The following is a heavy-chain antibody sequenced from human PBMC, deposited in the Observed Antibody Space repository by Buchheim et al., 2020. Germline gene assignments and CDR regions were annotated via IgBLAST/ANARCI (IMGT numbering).Heavy chain of an antibody. CDR3: AKDSTTVAGGIMDV. J-gene: IGHJ6*02. D-gene: IGHD6-19*01. Sequence: QVQLVESGGGVVQPGRSLRLSCSASGFTFTNYGMHWVRQAPGKGLEWVAATSNDEIKKLYADSVKGRLTISRDNSKNTLYPQMNSLRVEDTAVYYCAKDSTTVAGGIMDVWGQGTT. V-gene: IGHV3-30*18. CDR2: TSNDEIKK. CDR1: GFTFTNYG.